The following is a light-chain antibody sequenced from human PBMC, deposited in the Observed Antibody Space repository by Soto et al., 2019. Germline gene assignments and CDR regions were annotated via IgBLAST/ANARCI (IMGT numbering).Light chain of an antibody. Sequence: EIVLTQSPGTLSLSPGERATLSCRASQSVSSSYLAWYQQKPGQAPSLLIYGASSRATGIPDRFSGSGSGTDFTLTISRLEPEDFALFYCQQYGSSSWTFGQGTKGDIK. CDR2: GAS. CDR1: QSVSSSY. J-gene: IGKJ1*01. CDR3: QQYGSSSWT. V-gene: IGKV3-20*01.